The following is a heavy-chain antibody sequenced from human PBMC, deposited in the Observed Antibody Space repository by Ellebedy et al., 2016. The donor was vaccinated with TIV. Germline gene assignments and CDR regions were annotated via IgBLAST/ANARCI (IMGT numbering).Heavy chain of an antibody. CDR3: ARHFPTGTGYYYYYYMDG. D-gene: IGHD1-1*01. Sequence: GESLKISXRGSGYSFTSYWIGWVRQMPGKGLEWMGIIYPGDSDTRYSPSFQGQVTISADKSISTAYLQWSSLKASDTAMYYCARHFPTGTGYYYYYYMDGWGKGTTVTVSS. J-gene: IGHJ6*03. V-gene: IGHV5-51*01. CDR2: IYPGDSDT. CDR1: GYSFTSYW.